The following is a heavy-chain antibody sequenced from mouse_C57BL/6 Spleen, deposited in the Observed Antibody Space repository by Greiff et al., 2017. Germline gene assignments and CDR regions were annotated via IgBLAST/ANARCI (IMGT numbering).Heavy chain of an antibody. CDR3: AREDSNWYFDV. V-gene: IGHV1-64*01. CDR1: GYTFTSYW. Sequence: VQLQQPGAELVKPGASVKLSCKASGYTFTSYWMHWVKQRPGQGLEWIGMIHPNSGSTNYNEKFKSKATLTVDKSSSTAYMQLSSLTSEDSAVYYCAREDSNWYFDVWGTGATVTVSS. J-gene: IGHJ1*03. CDR2: IHPNSGST.